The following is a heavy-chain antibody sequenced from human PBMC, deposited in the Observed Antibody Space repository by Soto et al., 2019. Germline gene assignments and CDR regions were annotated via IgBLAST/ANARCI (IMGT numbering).Heavy chain of an antibody. J-gene: IGHJ6*02. CDR3: ARDLAGCPPGGYYYGMDV. D-gene: IGHD6-19*01. CDR1: GYTFTSYY. Sequence: ASVKVSCKASGYTFTSYYMHWVRQAPGQGLEWMGIINPSGGSTSYAQKFQGRVTMTRDTSTSTVYMELSSLRSEDTAVYYCARDLAGCPPGGYYYGMDVWGQGTTVTVSS. CDR2: INPSGGST. V-gene: IGHV1-46*01.